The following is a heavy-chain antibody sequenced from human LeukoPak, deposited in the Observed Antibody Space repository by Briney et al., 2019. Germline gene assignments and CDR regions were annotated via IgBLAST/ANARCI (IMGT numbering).Heavy chain of an antibody. CDR2: IWFDGSNK. V-gene: IGHV3-33*01. CDR3: ARGLVHPGPYYPDY. CDR1: RFTFSSYG. Sequence: GGSLRLSCAASRFTFSSYGMHWVRQAPGKGLEWVAVIWFDGSNKFYADSVKGRFTISRDNSKNTLYLQMNSLRAEDTAVYYCARGLVHPGPYYPDYWGQGTLVTVSS. J-gene: IGHJ4*02. D-gene: IGHD1-26*01.